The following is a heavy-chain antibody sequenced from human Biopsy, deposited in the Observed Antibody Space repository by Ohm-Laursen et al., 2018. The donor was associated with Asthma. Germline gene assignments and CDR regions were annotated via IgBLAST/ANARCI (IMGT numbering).Heavy chain of an antibody. CDR2: ISYDGNHK. D-gene: IGHD5-12*01. Sequence: SLRLSCAAIGFMFRSFGMHWARQAPGKGLEWVAVISYDGNHKFYEDSVKGRFTISRDNSKNTLYLQMNSLRTEDTAVYYCAKRRGYSGHDNDYWGQGTLVIVSS. J-gene: IGHJ4*02. CDR3: AKRRGYSGHDNDY. V-gene: IGHV3-30*18. CDR1: GFMFRSFG.